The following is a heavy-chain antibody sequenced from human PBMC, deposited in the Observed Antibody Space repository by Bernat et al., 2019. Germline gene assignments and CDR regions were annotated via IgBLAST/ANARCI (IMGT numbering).Heavy chain of an antibody. V-gene: IGHV3-23*04. J-gene: IGHJ3*02. CDR1: GFTFSRYA. Sequence: EVQLVESGGGLIQPGGSLRLSCAASGFTFSRYAMSWVRQAPGKGLEWVSGLRTSDNRTYYADSVKGRFTISRDSSKNTVYLQMSSLRAEDTAIYYCAKGFREDFDTSGYYDAFHIWGQGTMVTVSS. CDR3: AKGFREDFDTSGYYDAFHI. D-gene: IGHD3-22*01. CDR2: LRTSDNRT.